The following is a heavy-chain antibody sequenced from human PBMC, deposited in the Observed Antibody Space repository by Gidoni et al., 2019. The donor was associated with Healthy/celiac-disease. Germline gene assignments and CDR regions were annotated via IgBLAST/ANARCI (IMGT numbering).Heavy chain of an antibody. Sequence: EVQLVDSGVGLVQPGGSLRLSCAASGFPVSSNYMRWVRPAPGKGLEWVSVIYSGGSTYYADSVKGRFTISRDKSKNTLYLKMNSLRAEDTAVYYCARDVDYYGMDVWGQGTTVTVSS. CDR3: ARDVDYYGMDV. V-gene: IGHV3-66*02. J-gene: IGHJ6*02. CDR1: GFPVSSNY. CDR2: IYSGGST.